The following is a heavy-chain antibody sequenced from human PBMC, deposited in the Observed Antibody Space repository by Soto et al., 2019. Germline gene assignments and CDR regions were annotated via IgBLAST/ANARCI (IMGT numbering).Heavy chain of an antibody. CDR1: GFTFSSYG. J-gene: IGHJ4*02. CDR2: IWYDGSNK. CDR3: ARGGTRGPPGV. Sequence: QVQLVESGGGVVQPGRSLRLSCAASGFTFSSYGMHWVRQAPGKGLEWVAVIWYDGSNKYYADSVKGRFTISRDNSKNALYLQMNSLRAEGAAVYYCARGGTRGPPGVWGQGTLVTVSS. D-gene: IGHD3-10*01. V-gene: IGHV3-33*01.